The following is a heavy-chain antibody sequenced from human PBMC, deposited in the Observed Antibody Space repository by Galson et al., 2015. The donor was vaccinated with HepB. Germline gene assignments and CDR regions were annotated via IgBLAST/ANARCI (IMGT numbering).Heavy chain of an antibody. CDR3: ATEGDDAFDI. Sequence: SLRLSCAASGFTFSSYWMSWVRQAPGKGLEWVANIKQDGSEKYYVDSVKGRFTISRDNTKNTLYLQMNSLRAEDTAVYYCATEGDDAFDIWGQGTMVTVSS. D-gene: IGHD2-21*01. V-gene: IGHV3-7*01. CDR2: IKQDGSEK. CDR1: GFTFSSYW. J-gene: IGHJ3*02.